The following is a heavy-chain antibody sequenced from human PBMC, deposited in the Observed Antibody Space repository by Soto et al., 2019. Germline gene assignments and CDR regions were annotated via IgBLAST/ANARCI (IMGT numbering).Heavy chain of an antibody. Sequence: PSETLSLTCAVYGGSFSGYYWSWIRQPPGKGLEWIGEINHSGSTNYNPSLKSRVTISVDTSKNQFSLKLSFVTAADTAVYYCASNMVRGVRHYYYYGMDVWGQGTTVTVSS. CDR3: ASNMVRGVRHYYYYGMDV. CDR1: GGSFSGYY. J-gene: IGHJ6*02. V-gene: IGHV4-34*01. D-gene: IGHD3-10*01. CDR2: INHSGST.